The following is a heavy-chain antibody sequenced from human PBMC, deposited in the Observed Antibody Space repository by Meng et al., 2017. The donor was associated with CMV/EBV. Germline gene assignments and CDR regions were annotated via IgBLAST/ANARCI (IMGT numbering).Heavy chain of an antibody. D-gene: IGHD6-19*01. CDR2: INHSGST. J-gene: IGHJ5*02. CDR1: GGSISSYY. CDR3: ARGRAVAGRGWFDP. Sequence: GSLRLSCTVSGGSISSYYWSWIRQPPGKGLEWIGEINHSGSTNYNPSLKSRVTISVDTSKNQFSLKLSSVTAADTAVYYCARGRAVAGRGWFDPWGQGTLVTVSS. V-gene: IGHV4-34*01.